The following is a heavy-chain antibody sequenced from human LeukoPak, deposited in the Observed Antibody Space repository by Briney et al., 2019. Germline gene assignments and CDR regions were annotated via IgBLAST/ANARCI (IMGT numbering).Heavy chain of an antibody. D-gene: IGHD3-9*01. CDR1: GGSISSYH. J-gene: IGHJ4*02. V-gene: IGHV4-59*01. Sequence: PSETLSLTCTVSGGSISSYHWSWIRQPPGKGLEWIGYIYYSGSTNYNPSLKSRVTISVDTSKNQFSLKLSSVTAADTAVYYCARWPMYYDILTGLYYFDYWGQGTLVTVSS. CDR2: IYYSGST. CDR3: ARWPMYYDILTGLYYFDY.